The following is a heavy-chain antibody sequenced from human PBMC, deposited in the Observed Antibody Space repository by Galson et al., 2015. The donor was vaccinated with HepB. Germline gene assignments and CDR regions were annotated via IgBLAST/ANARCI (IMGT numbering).Heavy chain of an antibody. Sequence: SLRLSCAASGFTFSSYGMHWVRQAPGKGLEWVAVIWYDGSNKYYADSVKGRFTISRDNSKNTLYLQMNSLRAEDTAVYYCATGYCSSTSCQSFDYWGQGTLVTVSS. CDR2: IWYDGSNK. V-gene: IGHV3-33*01. CDR3: ATGYCSSTSCQSFDY. CDR1: GFTFSSYG. D-gene: IGHD2-2*01. J-gene: IGHJ4*02.